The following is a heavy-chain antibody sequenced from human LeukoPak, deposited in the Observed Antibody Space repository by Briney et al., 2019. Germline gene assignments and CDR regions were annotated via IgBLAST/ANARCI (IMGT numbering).Heavy chain of an antibody. Sequence: SETLSLTCTVSGGSISSGSYYWSWIRQPAGKGLEWIGRIYTSGSTNYNPSLKSRVTISVDTSKNQFSLKLSSVTAADTAVYYCARSFYSNYLGYWGQGTLVTVSS. J-gene: IGHJ4*02. CDR2: IYTSGST. CDR1: GGSISSGSYY. D-gene: IGHD4-11*01. CDR3: ARSFYSNYLGY. V-gene: IGHV4-61*02.